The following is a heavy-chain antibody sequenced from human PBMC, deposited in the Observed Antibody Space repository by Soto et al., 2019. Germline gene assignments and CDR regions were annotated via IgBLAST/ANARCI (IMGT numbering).Heavy chain of an antibody. D-gene: IGHD3-22*01. CDR1: GFTVSSNY. Sequence: PGGSLRLSCAASGFTVSSNYMSWVRQAPGKGLEWVSVIYSGGSTYYADSVKGRFTISRDNSKNTLYLQMNSLRAEDTAVYYCVRDYNDGSGRFDYWGQGALVTVSS. V-gene: IGHV3-66*01. CDR2: IYSGGST. CDR3: VRDYNDGSGRFDY. J-gene: IGHJ4*02.